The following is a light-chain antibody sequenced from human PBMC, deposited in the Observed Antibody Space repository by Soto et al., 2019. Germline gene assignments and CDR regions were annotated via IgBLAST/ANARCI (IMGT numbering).Light chain of an antibody. CDR1: PSDIGRYNY. Sequence: QSVLTQPASVSGSPGQSITISCTGTPSDIGRYNYVSWYQQFPGKVPKLLIYEVTYRPSGVSALFSGSKSGSTASLTISGLQAEDEADYYCSSYSTTSTPHVLFGGGTKLTVL. J-gene: IGLJ2*01. V-gene: IGLV2-14*01. CDR2: EVT. CDR3: SSYSTTSTPHVL.